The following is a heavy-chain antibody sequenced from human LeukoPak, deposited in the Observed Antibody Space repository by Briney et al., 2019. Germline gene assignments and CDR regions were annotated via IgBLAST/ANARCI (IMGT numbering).Heavy chain of an antibody. V-gene: IGHV3-7*04. J-gene: IGHJ4*02. CDR1: GFTFSSYW. Sequence: GGSLRLSCAASGFTFSSYWMSWVRQAPGKGLEWVANIKQDGSEKYYVDSVKGRFTISRDNAKNSLYLQMNSLRAEDTAVYYCARALGSGWYGEDYWGQGTLVTVSS. D-gene: IGHD6-19*01. CDR3: ARALGSGWYGEDY. CDR2: IKQDGSEK.